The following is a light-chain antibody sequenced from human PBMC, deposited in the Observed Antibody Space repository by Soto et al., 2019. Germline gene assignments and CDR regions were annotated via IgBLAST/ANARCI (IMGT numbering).Light chain of an antibody. CDR2: GES. Sequence: DLQMTQSPSSLSASVGDRVTITCRASQSISSYLNWYQQKPGKAPKLLIYGESTLQSGVPSRFSGSGSGTDFTLTISSLQPEDFATYYCQQSYSTVLTFGGGTKVEIK. CDR1: QSISSY. CDR3: QQSYSTVLT. V-gene: IGKV1-39*01. J-gene: IGKJ4*01.